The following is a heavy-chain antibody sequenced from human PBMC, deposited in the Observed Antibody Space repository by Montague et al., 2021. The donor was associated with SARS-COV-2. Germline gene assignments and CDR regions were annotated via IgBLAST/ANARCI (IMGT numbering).Heavy chain of an antibody. CDR1: GGSISSSNW. V-gene: IGHV4-4*02. CDR2: IFHSGST. Sequence: SETLSLTCAVSGGSISSSNWWSWVRQPPGKGLEWIREIFHSGSTXXNPPLKSRVTKSVDKAKNQFSLKLSSVTAADTAVYYCARWDSSGWFGRNYYGMDVWGQGTTVTVSS. CDR3: ARWDSSGWFGRNYYGMDV. J-gene: IGHJ6*02. D-gene: IGHD6-19*01.